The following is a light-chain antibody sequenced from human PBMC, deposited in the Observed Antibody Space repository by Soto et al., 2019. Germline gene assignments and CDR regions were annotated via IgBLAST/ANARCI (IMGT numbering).Light chain of an antibody. J-gene: IGKJ4*01. CDR2: DAS. Sequence: EIVLTQSPATLSLFQGERATLSCRASQSVSSSLAWYQQKPGQAPRLLIYDASNRATGIPARFSGSGSGTDFTLTISSLEPEDFAVYYCQQRSNWPLTFGGGTKVEIK. CDR3: QQRSNWPLT. V-gene: IGKV3-11*01. CDR1: QSVSSS.